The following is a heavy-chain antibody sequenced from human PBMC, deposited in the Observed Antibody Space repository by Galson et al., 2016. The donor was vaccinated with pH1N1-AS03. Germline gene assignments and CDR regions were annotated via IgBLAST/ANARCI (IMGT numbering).Heavy chain of an antibody. J-gene: IGHJ5*02. D-gene: IGHD6-13*01. V-gene: IGHV1-18*01. CDR1: GYVFSSYG. CDR3: ARYCSSYTPCPRGWFGP. CDR2: ISPYKANT. Sequence: SVKVSCKASGYVFSSYGITWVRQAPGQGLEWMGWISPYKANTNYAQSLQDRVMMTTDTSTSTAYMELRNLRSDDTAVYFCARYCSSYTPCPRGWFGPWGQGTLVIVSS.